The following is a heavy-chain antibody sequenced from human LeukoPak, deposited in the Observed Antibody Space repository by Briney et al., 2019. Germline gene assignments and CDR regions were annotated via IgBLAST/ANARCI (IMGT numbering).Heavy chain of an antibody. J-gene: IGHJ4*02. Sequence: ASVKVSCKASGYTFTSYYMHWVRQAPGQGLEWMGIINPSGGSTSYAQKFQGRVTMTRDTSTSTVYMELSSLRSEDTAVYYCARDVIAATRSAVLDYWGQGTLVTVSS. D-gene: IGHD6-13*01. CDR2: INPSGGST. CDR3: ARDVIAATRSAVLDY. V-gene: IGHV1-46*01. CDR1: GYTFTSYY.